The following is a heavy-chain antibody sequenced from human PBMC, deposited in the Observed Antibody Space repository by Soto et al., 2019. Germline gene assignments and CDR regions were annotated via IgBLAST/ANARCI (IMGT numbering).Heavy chain of an antibody. D-gene: IGHD3-10*01. CDR2: ISAYNGNT. J-gene: IGHJ5*02. CDR1: GYTFTSYG. V-gene: IGHV1-18*01. CDR3: AGENGSGSYLIPGKWFGP. Sequence: QVQLVQSGAEVKKPGASVKVSCKASGYTFTSYGISWVRQSPGQGMERMGWISAYNGNTNYAQKPQGRVTMTTDTPTSTAYGELRSLRSDDTAVYYCAGENGSGSYLIPGKWFGPWGQGTLVTGSS.